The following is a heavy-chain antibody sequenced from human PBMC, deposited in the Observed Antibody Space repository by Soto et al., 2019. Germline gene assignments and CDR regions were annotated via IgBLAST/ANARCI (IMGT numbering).Heavy chain of an antibody. CDR1: GGSFSDAF. Sequence: QVHLQQWGAGLLKPSGTVSLTCAVSGGSFSDAFWSWVRQSPGRGLEWIGEVFHTGNTNYNPSLKSRVTLSVDTAKNQFSLRLTSVTAADSAVYYCARAPRELLAEGPLFLYYYYGLDVWGQGTTVTVSS. CDR2: VFHTGNT. J-gene: IGHJ6*02. CDR3: ARAPRELLAEGPLFLYYYYGLDV. V-gene: IGHV4-34*12. D-gene: IGHD1-7*01.